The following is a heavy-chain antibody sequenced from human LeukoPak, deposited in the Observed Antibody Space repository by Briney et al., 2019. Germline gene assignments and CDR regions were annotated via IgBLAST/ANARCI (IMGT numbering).Heavy chain of an antibody. CDR3: ARPLTTSGWYFDL. V-gene: IGHV1-2*02. CDR2: INPNSGGT. CDR1: GYTFTGFY. D-gene: IGHD1-14*01. J-gene: IGHJ2*01. Sequence: ASVKVSCKASGYTFTGFYIHWVRHAPGQGLEWMGWINPNSGGTNYAQKFQDRVTMTRDTSISTAYMELSSLRSDDTAIYYCARPLTTSGWYFDLWGRGTLVTVSS.